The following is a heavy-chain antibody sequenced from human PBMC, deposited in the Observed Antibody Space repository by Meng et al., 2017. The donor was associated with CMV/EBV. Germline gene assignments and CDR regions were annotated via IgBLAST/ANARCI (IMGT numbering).Heavy chain of an antibody. V-gene: IGHV6-1*01. D-gene: IGHD3-3*01. CDR3: AREAPIGITIFGVVINPLDY. J-gene: IGHJ4*02. CDR1: GDSVSSNSAA. Sequence: SETLSLTCAISGDSVSSNSAAWNWIRQSPSRGLEWLGRTYYRSKWYNDYAVSVKSRITINPDTSKNQFPLQLNSVTPEDTAVYYCAREAPIGITIFGVVINPLDYWGQGTLVTVSS. CDR2: TYYRSKWYN.